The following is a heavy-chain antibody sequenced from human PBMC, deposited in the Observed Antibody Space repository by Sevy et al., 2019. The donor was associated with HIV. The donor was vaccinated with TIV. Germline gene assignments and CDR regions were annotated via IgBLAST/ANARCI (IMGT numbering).Heavy chain of an antibody. D-gene: IGHD4-17*01. V-gene: IGHV3-33*01. CDR3: ERDPRLFGDYLLTYFDY. CDR1: GFAFSDYG. Sequence: GGCLRLSCVASGFAFSDYGMHWVRQAPGKGLEWLAVIWYDGNNQHYADSVRGRFTISRDNSKNRLYLQLSSLRAEDTALYYTERDPRLFGDYLLTYFDYWGQGVLVTVSS. CDR2: IWYDGNNQ. J-gene: IGHJ4*02.